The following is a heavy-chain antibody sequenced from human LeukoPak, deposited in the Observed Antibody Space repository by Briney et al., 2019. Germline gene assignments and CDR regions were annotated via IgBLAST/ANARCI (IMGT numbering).Heavy chain of an antibody. V-gene: IGHV3-23*01. D-gene: IGHD2-2*01. CDR1: GFSFSTDG. J-gene: IGHJ4*02. CDR3: AHGTMYQLDY. Sequence: GGTLRLSCSASGFSFSTDGMSWVRQAPGKGLEWVSGILGLGGASRTYYADSVKGRFTISRDNSKNTLYLQMNSLRAEDTAVYYCAHGTMYQLDYWGQGTLVTVSS. CDR2: ILGLGGASRT.